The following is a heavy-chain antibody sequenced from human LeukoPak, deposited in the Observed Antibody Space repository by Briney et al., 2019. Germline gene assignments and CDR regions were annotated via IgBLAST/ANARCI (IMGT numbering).Heavy chain of an antibody. J-gene: IGHJ5*01. V-gene: IGHV3-33*06. Sequence: GWSLRRSSAAAGFTFSDYGIHWVRQDPGKGLEWVAVIWYDGTNKYYGDSVKGRFTISRDNSKNTLYLQMNSLRAEDTAVYYCAKDRGSYSTTADSWGQGTLVTVSS. CDR3: AKDRGSYSTTADS. D-gene: IGHD1-26*01. CDR2: IWYDGTNK. CDR1: GFTFSDYG.